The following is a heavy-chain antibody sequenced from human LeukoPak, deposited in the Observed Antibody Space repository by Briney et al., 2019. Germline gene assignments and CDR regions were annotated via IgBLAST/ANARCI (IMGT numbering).Heavy chain of an antibody. J-gene: IGHJ4*02. Sequence: GRSLRLSCAASGFTFSSYGMHWVRQAAGKGLEWVAVISYDGSNKYYADSVKGRFTISRDNSKNTLYLQMNSLRAEDTAVYYCAKDSGFTVATDYWGQGTLVTVSS. CDR2: ISYDGSNK. V-gene: IGHV3-30*18. CDR3: AKDSGFTVATDY. CDR1: GFTFSSYG. D-gene: IGHD4-17*01.